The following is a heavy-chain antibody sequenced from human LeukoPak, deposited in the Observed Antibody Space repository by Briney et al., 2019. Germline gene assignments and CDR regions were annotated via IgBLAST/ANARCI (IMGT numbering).Heavy chain of an antibody. V-gene: IGHV3-15*01. CDR3: TTVGPCSGGSCYPLYYGMDV. J-gene: IGHJ6*02. CDR2: IKSKTDGCTT. D-gene: IGHD2-15*01. CDR1: GFTFSNAW. Sequence: GGTLRLSCAASGFTFSNAWMSWVRQAPGKGLEWVGRIKSKTDGCTTDYAAPVKGRFTISRDDSKNTLYLQMNSLKTEDTAVYYCTTVGPCSGGSCYPLYYGMDVWGQGTTVTVSS.